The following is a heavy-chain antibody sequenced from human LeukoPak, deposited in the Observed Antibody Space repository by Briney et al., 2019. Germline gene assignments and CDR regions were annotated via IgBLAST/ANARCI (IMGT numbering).Heavy chain of an antibody. CDR3: ARDALKPSRLVGAMEYYFDY. V-gene: IGHV1-18*01. CDR1: GYTFTSYG. CDR2: ISAYNGNT. D-gene: IGHD1-26*01. J-gene: IGHJ4*02. Sequence: ASVKVSCKASGYTFTSYGISWVRQAPGQGLEWMGWISAYNGNTDYAQKLQGRVTMTTDTSTSTAYMELRSLRSDDTAVYYCARDALKPSRLVGAMEYYFDYWGQGTLVTVSS.